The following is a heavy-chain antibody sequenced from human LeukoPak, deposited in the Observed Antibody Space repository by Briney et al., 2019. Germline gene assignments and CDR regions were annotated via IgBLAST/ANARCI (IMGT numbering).Heavy chain of an antibody. Sequence: PSETLSLTCTVSGGSISNSHYYWGWIRQPPGKGQEWIGTLYYSVTTYYNPSLKSRVTISVDTSENQFSLKLSSVTAADTAVYYCARLRRSHADQWGQGTLVTVSS. V-gene: IGHV4-39*01. CDR3: ARLRRSHADQ. CDR2: LYYSVTT. D-gene: IGHD2-2*01. J-gene: IGHJ4*02. CDR1: GGSISNSHYY.